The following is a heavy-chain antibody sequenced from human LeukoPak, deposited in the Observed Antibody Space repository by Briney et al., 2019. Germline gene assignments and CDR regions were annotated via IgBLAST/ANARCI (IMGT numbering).Heavy chain of an antibody. D-gene: IGHD5-24*01. Sequence: IPSETLSLTCTVSGGSISSYYWSWIRQPPGKGLEWIGYIYYSGSTNYNPSLKSRVTISVDTSKNQFSLKLSSVTAADTAVYYCARDLGMATPFDYWGQGTLVTVSS. CDR2: IYYSGST. CDR3: ARDLGMATPFDY. J-gene: IGHJ4*02. CDR1: GGSISSYY. V-gene: IGHV4-59*01.